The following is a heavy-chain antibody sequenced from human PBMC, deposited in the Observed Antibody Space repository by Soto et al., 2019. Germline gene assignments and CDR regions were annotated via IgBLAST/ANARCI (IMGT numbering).Heavy chain of an antibody. CDR2: ISYDGGNK. D-gene: IGHD1-7*01. CDR3: ARDRVRNWNYVGWFFDL. J-gene: IGHJ2*01. Sequence: QVQLVESGGGVVQPGRSLRLSCAASGFAFSGSALHWVRQAPGKGLELVAVISYDGGNKYYTDSVEGRFTISRDNSENTLFLQMNSLRAEDTAVYYCARDRVRNWNYVGWFFDLWGRGTLVTVSS. CDR1: GFAFSGSA. V-gene: IGHV3-30-3*01.